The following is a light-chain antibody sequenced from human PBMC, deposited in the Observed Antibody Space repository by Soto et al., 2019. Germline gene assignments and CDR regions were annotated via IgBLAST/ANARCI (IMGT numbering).Light chain of an antibody. CDR1: SSDVGGYDY. CDR2: EVT. Sequence: QSVLTQPASVSGSPGQSITISCTGTSSDVGGYDYVSWYQQHPGKAPKLMIYEVTNRPSGVSNRFSASKSGDTASLTISGLQAEEEADYYCSSYTGSRTHIFGSGTKVTVL. V-gene: IGLV2-14*01. CDR3: SSYTGSRTHI. J-gene: IGLJ1*01.